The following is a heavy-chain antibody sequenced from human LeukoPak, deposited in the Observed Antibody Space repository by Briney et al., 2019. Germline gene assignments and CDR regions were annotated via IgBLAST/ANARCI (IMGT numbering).Heavy chain of an antibody. CDR3: ARGNYGGAGDY. CDR2: INSDGSST. Sequence: GGSLRLSCAASGFPFSSYWMHWVRQAPGKGLVWVSRINSDGSSTSYADSVKGRFTISRDNAKNSLYLQMNSLRAEDTAVYYCARGNYGGAGDYWGQGTLVTVSS. V-gene: IGHV3-74*01. J-gene: IGHJ4*02. D-gene: IGHD4-23*01. CDR1: GFPFSSYW.